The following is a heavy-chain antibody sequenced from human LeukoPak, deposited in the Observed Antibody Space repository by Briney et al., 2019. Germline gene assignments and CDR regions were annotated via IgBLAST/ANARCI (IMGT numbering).Heavy chain of an antibody. CDR1: GGSFSGYY. V-gene: IGHV4-34*01. Sequence: SETLSLTCAVYGGSFSGYYWSWIRQPPGKGLEGIGEINHSGSTNYNPSLKSRVTISVDTSKNQFSLKLSSVTAADTAVYYCAREASGCLDYWGQGTLVTVSS. J-gene: IGHJ4*02. CDR3: AREASGCLDY. D-gene: IGHD3-10*01. CDR2: INHSGST.